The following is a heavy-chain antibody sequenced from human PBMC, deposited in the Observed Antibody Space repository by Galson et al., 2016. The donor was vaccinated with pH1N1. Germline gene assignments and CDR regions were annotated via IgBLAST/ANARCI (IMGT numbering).Heavy chain of an antibody. D-gene: IGHD2-21*02. CDR2: IYYSGTT. CDR1: GDSINRNY. CDR3: ARGGGDLDS. V-gene: IGHV4-59*01. Sequence: SETLSLTCTVSGDSINRNYWSWIRQPPGKGLEWIGYIYYSGTTSYNPSLKSRITISVDSSQGQFSPKLTSVTAADTAVYYCARGGGDLDSWGQGTLVTVSS. J-gene: IGHJ4*02.